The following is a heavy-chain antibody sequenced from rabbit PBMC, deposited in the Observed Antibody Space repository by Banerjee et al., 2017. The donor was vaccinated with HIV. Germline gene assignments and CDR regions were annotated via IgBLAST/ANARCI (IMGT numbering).Heavy chain of an antibody. V-gene: IGHV1S45*01. CDR3: VRDIWNSGLNL. J-gene: IGHJ4*01. Sequence: QEQLEESGGDLVKPEGSLTLTCTASGFSFSSSYWICWVRQAPGKGLEWIGCIHAGSSGSTYYASWAKGRFTISKTSSTTVTLQMTSLTAADTATYFCVRDIWNSGLNLWGQGTLVTVS. CDR1: GFSFSSSYW. D-gene: IGHD4-1*01. CDR2: IHAGSSGST.